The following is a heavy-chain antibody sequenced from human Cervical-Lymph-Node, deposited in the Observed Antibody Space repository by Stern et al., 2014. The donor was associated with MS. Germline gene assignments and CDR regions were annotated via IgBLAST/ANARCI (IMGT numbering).Heavy chain of an antibody. CDR3: ARPAAARYFDY. CDR1: GFTFGRHS. D-gene: IGHD6-25*01. J-gene: IGHJ4*02. Sequence: VQLVESGGGVVQSGRSLRLSCATSGFTFGRHSMHWVRQAPGKGLEWVAIISYDGSSQNYADSVKGRFTISRSNSNNTLFLQMNSLRVEDTAIYYCARPAAARYFDYWGQGSQVTVSS. CDR2: ISYDGSSQ. V-gene: IGHV3-30-3*01.